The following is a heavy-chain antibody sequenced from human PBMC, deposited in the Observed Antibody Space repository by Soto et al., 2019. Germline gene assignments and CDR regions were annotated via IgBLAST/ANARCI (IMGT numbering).Heavy chain of an antibody. CDR1: GFTFDDYA. CDR3: AKVDSSGWYSVPIFDY. V-gene: IGHV3-9*01. J-gene: IGHJ4*02. CDR2: ISWNSGSV. Sequence: EVQLVESGGGLVQPGRSLRLSCAASGFTFDDYAMHWVRQPPGKGLEWVSGISWNSGSVGYADSVKGRFTISRDNAKNSLYLQRNSLRAEDTAVYYCAKVDSSGWYSVPIFDYWGQGTLVTFSS. D-gene: IGHD6-19*01.